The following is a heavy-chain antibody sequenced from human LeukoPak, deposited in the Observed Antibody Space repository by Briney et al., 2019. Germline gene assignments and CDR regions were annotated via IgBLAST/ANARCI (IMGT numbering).Heavy chain of an antibody. D-gene: IGHD3-10*01. CDR3: ARDLGLLWFGEFGY. J-gene: IGHJ4*02. CDR1: GFTVSSNY. V-gene: IGHV3-53*01. CDR2: IYSGGST. Sequence: GGSLRLSCAASGFTVSSNYMSWVRQAPGKGLEWVSVIYSGGSTYYADSVKGRFTISRDNSKNTLYLQMNSLRAEDTAVYYCARDLGLLWFGEFGYWGQGTLVTVSS.